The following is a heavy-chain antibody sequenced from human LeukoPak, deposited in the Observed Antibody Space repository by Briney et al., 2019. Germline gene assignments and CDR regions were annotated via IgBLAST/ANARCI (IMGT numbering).Heavy chain of an antibody. CDR3: AKGYDFWD. J-gene: IGHJ4*02. D-gene: IGHD3-3*01. V-gene: IGHV3-30*18. CDR2: ISYDGSNK. Sequence: GSLRLSCAASGFTFSSYGMHWVRQAPGKGLEWVAVISYDGSNKYYADSVKGRFTISRDNSKNTLYLQMNSLRAEDTAVYYCAKGYDFWDWGQGTLVTVSS. CDR1: GFTFSSYG.